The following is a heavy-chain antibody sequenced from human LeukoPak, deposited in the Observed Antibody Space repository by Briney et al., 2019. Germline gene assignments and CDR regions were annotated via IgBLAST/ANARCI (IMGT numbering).Heavy chain of an antibody. J-gene: IGHJ4*02. D-gene: IGHD2-8*01. V-gene: IGHV3-23*01. CDR2: ISGGGVST. CDR3: AKWARYCTNGVCYYFDY. CDR1: GFTFSSYA. Sequence: GGSLRLSCAASGFTFSSYAMSWVRQAPGKGLEWVSVISGGGVSTYYADSVKGRFTISRDNSKNTLYLQMNSLRAEDTAVYYCAKWARYCTNGVCYYFDYWGQGTLVTVSS.